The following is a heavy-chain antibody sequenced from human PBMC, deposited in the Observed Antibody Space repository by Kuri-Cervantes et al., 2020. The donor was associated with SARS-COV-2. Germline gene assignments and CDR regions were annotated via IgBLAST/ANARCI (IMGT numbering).Heavy chain of an antibody. Sequence: SETMSPTCTVSGGSISSYYWSWSRQPPGKGLEWIGYIYYSGSTNYNPSLKSRVTIPVDTSKNQFSLKLSSVTAADTAVYYCARDPAYYDSSGYYYGAFDIWGQGTMVTVSS. V-gene: IGHV4-59*01. J-gene: IGHJ3*02. CDR2: IYYSGST. D-gene: IGHD3-22*01. CDR3: ARDPAYYDSSGYYYGAFDI. CDR1: GGSISSYY.